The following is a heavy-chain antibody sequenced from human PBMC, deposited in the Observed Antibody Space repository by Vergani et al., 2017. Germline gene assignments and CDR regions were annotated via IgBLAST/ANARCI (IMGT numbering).Heavy chain of an antibody. V-gene: IGHV4-34*01. CDR3: ARGAQYCSSTSCYTSPFDY. D-gene: IGHD2-2*02. CDR1: GGSFSGYY. CDR2: INHSGST. Sequence: QVQLQQWGAGLLKPSETLSLTCAVYGGSFSGYYWSWIRQPPGKGLEWIGEINHSGSTNYNPSLKSRVTISVATSKNQFSLKLSSVTAADTAVYYCARGAQYCSSTSCYTSPFDYWGQGTLVTVSS. J-gene: IGHJ4*02.